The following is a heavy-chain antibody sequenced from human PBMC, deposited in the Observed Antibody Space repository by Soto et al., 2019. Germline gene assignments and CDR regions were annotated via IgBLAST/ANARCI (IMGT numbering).Heavy chain of an antibody. CDR2: TSGSGGST. CDR1: GFTFSSYA. V-gene: IGHV3-23*01. CDR3: AKEIWYCSGGSCYLDDAFDI. Sequence: GGSLRLSCAASGFTFSSYAMSGVRQAPGKGLEWVSATSGSGGSTYYADSVKGRFTISRDNSKNTLYLQMNSLRAEDTAVYYCAKEIWYCSGGSCYLDDAFDIWGQGTMVTVSS. D-gene: IGHD2-15*01. J-gene: IGHJ3*02.